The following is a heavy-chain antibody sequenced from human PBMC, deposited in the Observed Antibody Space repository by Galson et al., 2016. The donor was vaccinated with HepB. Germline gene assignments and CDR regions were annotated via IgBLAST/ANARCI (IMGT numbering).Heavy chain of an antibody. CDR2: IYKSGST. Sequence: SETLSLTCTVSGGSISSSSYYWVWIRQPPGKGLEWIGSIYKSGSTYYNASLKTRVTISVDTSEDQLSLRLSSVTAADTALYYCATRSGLSSSWSSFDYWGQGALVTVSS. CDR3: ATRSGLSSSWSSFDY. J-gene: IGHJ4*02. CDR1: GGSISSSSYY. D-gene: IGHD6-6*01. V-gene: IGHV4-39*07.